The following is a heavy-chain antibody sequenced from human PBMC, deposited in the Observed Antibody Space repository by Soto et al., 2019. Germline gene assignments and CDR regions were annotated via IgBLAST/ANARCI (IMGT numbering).Heavy chain of an antibody. CDR2: MNPNSGNT. J-gene: IGHJ4*02. D-gene: IGHD2-21*01. CDR1: GYTFTSYD. V-gene: IGHV1-8*01. CDR3: ARYDTKAYHNFDY. Sequence: ASVKVSCKASGYTFTSYDINWVRQATGQGLEWMGWMNPNSGNTGYAQKFQGRVTMTRNTSISTAYMELSSLRSEDTAVYYCARYDTKAYHNFDYWGQGTLVTVSS.